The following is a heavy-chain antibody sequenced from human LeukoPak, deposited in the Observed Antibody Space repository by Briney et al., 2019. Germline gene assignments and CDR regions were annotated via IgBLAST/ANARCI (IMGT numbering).Heavy chain of an antibody. CDR1: RFTFSDYY. J-gene: IGHJ3*02. CDR2: LTKSGGTK. Sequence: PGGSLRLSCAVSRFTFSDYYMSWIRQAPGKGLEWISYLTKSGGTKNYADSVKGRFTISRDNTKNSVYLQMNSLRVEDTAVYYCARERSGDYYTFDIWGRGTMVIVSS. CDR3: ARERSGDYYTFDI. D-gene: IGHD3-22*01. V-gene: IGHV3-11*01.